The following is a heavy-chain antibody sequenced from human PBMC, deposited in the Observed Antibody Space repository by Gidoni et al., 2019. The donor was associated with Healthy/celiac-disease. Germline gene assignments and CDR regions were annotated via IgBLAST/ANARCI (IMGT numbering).Heavy chain of an antibody. CDR3: ARDSVATILSGDYYYYGMDV. CDR2: IIPIFGTA. CDR1: GGTFSSYA. J-gene: IGHJ6*02. D-gene: IGHD5-12*01. V-gene: IGHV1-69*01. Sequence: QVQLVQSGAEVQKPGSSVKVSCKASGGTFSSYASSWLRQAPGQGLEWMGGIIPIFGTANYAQKFQGRVTITADGSTSTAYMELSSLRSEDTAVDYCARDSVATILSGDYYYYGMDVWGQGTTVTVSS.